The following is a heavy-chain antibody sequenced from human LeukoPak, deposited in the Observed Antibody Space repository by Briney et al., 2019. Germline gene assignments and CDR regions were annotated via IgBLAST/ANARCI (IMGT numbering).Heavy chain of an antibody. V-gene: IGHV1-2*02. Sequence: GASVKVSCKASGYRFTDHYMHWIREAPGQELEWMGWINPNSGGTNYAQKFQGRVTMTRDTSISTAYMELSRLTSDDTALYYCARDYVWQDYWGQGTLVTVSS. CDR1: GYRFTDHY. J-gene: IGHJ4*02. CDR2: INPNSGGT. D-gene: IGHD3-16*01. CDR3: ARDYVWQDY.